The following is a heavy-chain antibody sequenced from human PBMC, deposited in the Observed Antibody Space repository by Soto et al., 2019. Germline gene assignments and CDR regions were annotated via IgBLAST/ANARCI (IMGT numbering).Heavy chain of an antibody. J-gene: IGHJ3*02. D-gene: IGHD2-15*01. V-gene: IGHV1-69*13. CDR1: GGTFSSYA. CDR2: IIPIFGTA. Sequence: SVKVSCKASGGTFSSYAISWVRQAPGQGLDWMGGIIPIFGTANYAQKFQGRVTITADESTSTAYMELSSLRSEDTAVYYCARYSYRSGGSCYSADAIEIWGQGTMVTVSS. CDR3: ARYSYRSGGSCYSADAIEI.